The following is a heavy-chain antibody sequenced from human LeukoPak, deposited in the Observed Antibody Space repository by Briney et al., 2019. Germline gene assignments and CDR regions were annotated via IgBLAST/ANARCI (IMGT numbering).Heavy chain of an antibody. CDR2: IKQDGSEK. Sequence: PGGSLRLSCAASGFTFSSYWMSWVRQAPGKGLEWVANIKQDGSEKYYVDSVKARFTISRDNAKNSLYLQMNSLRAEDTAVYYCARRSLYDFWSGYYVTYYYYYGMDVWGQGTTVTVSS. J-gene: IGHJ6*02. CDR1: GFTFSSYW. D-gene: IGHD3-3*01. V-gene: IGHV3-7*01. CDR3: ARRSLYDFWSGYYVTYYYYYGMDV.